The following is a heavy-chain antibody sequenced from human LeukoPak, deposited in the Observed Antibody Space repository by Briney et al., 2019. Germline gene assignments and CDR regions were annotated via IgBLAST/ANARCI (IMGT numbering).Heavy chain of an antibody. J-gene: IGHJ4*02. CDR3: ARDRGYSNYYDY. D-gene: IGHD4-11*01. CDR1: GFTFSSYS. V-gene: IGHV3-21*01. CDR2: ISSSSSYI. Sequence: GGSLRLSCAASGFTFSSYSMNWVRQAPGKGLEWVSSISSSSSYIYYADSVKGRFTISRDNAKNSLYLQMNSLRAEDTAVYYCARDRGYSNYYDYWGQGTLVTVSS.